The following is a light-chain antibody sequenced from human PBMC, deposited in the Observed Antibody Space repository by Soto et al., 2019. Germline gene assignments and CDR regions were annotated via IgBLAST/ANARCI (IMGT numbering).Light chain of an antibody. V-gene: IGKV3-11*01. CDR3: QQRSNWPLT. J-gene: IGKJ3*01. CDR2: DAS. CDR1: QSVSSY. Sequence: IVLTQSPATLSLSPGERATLSCRASQSVSSYLAWYQQKPGQAPRLLIYDASNRATGIPARFSGSGSGTDVTLTISSLEPEDFAVYYCQQRSNWPLTFGPGTKVDIK.